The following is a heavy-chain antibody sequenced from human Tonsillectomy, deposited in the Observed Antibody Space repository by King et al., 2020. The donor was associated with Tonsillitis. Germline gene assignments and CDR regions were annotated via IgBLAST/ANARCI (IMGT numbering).Heavy chain of an antibody. D-gene: IGHD2-2*02. V-gene: IGHV3-9*01. Sequence: VQLVESGGGLVQPGRSLRLSCAASGCTFDDYAMHWVRQAPGKGLEWGSSISWNGGGKAYADSVKGRFTISRDNAKKSLYLQMNTLRAEDTAFYYCVKDSLGYCSSTSCYTFDYWGQGTLVTVSS. CDR1: GCTFDDYA. J-gene: IGHJ4*02. CDR2: ISWNGGGK. CDR3: VKDSLGYCSSTSCYTFDY.